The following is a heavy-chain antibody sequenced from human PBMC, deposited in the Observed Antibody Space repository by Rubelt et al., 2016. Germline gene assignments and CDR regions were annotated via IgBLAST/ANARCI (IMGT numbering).Heavy chain of an antibody. CDR3: ASALGYGLYYFDY. CDR2: IYYTWST. V-gene: IGHV4-59*01. D-gene: IGHD5-18*01. CDR1: GGSISSYY. Sequence: QVQLQESGPGLVKPSETLYLTCTGSGGSISSYYWSWIRHPPGKGLEWGGYIYYTWSTIYNPAIKSRVTISIDTSKSRFSLKLTAVTAADTAMYHCASALGYGLYYFDYWGQGTLVTVSS. J-gene: IGHJ4*02.